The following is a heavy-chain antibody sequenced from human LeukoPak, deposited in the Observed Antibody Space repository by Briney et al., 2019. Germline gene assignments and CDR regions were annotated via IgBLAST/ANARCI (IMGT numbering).Heavy chain of an antibody. CDR3: ARDVVLRFLEWSTNYYYMDV. J-gene: IGHJ6*03. Sequence: SETLSLTCTVSDDSLSDYYRGWIRQPPGKGLEWIGYFYNSGRSTYNPSLKSRVTISVDTSKNQFSLKLSSVTAADTAVYYCARDVVLRFLEWSTNYYYMDVWGKGTTVTVSS. CDR1: DDSLSDYY. CDR2: FYNSGRS. V-gene: IGHV4-4*08. D-gene: IGHD3-3*01.